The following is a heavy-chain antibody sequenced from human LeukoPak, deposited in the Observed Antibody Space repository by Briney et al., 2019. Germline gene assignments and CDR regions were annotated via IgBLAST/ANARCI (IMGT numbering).Heavy chain of an antibody. CDR2: INPNSGGT. Sequence: ASVKVSCKASGYTFTGYYMHWVRQAPGQGLEWMGWINPNSGGTNYAQKFQGRVTTTRDTSISTAYMELSRLRSDDTAVYYCAREPLLGGGVVVPAAMDYWGQGTLVTVSS. J-gene: IGHJ4*02. V-gene: IGHV1-2*02. D-gene: IGHD2-2*01. CDR3: AREPLLGGGVVVPAAMDY. CDR1: GYTFTGYY.